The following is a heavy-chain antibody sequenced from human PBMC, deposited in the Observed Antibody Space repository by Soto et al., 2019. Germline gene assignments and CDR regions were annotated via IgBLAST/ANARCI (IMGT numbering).Heavy chain of an antibody. CDR1: GFTFSNYN. CDR3: ARVVYFDNSGYNY. D-gene: IGHD3-22*01. CDR2: ISSSGTYI. J-gene: IGHJ4*02. V-gene: IGHV3-21*01. Sequence: PGGSLRLSCAASGFTFSNYNMNWVRQAPGKGLEWVSSISSSGTYIYYADSVKGRFTISRDNAKNSLYLQMNSLRAEDTAVYYCARVVYFDNSGYNYWGQGTLVTVS.